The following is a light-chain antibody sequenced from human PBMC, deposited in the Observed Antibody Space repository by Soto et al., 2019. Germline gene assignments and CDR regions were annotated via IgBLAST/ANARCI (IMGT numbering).Light chain of an antibody. J-gene: IGKJ1*01. CDR1: QSVIAD. CDR3: QQYNNYSWT. V-gene: IGKV3-15*01. CDR2: GAS. Sequence: IVLTQSPGTLYLSPGERATLSCRASQSVIADLAWYQQRPGQAPRLLIYGASTRATGIPARFSGSGSGTEFTLTISSLKTDDFASYYCQQYNNYSWTFCQGTKVDIK.